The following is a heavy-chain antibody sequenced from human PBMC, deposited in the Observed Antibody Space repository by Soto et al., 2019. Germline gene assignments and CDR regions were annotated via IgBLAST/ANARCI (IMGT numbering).Heavy chain of an antibody. D-gene: IGHD3-22*01. V-gene: IGHV4-30-2*01. CDR1: GGSISSGGYS. CDR3: ARTYYYDSSGYYKFYFDY. Sequence: SETLSLTCAVSGGSISSGGYSWSWIRQPPGKGLEWIGYIYHSGSTYYNPSLKSRVTISVDRSKNQFSLKLSSVTAADTAVYYCARTYYYDSSGYYKFYFDYWGQGT. J-gene: IGHJ4*02. CDR2: IYHSGST.